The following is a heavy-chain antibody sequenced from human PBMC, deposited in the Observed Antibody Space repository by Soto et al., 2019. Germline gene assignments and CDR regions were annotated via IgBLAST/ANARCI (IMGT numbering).Heavy chain of an antibody. D-gene: IGHD3-22*01. Sequence: GGSLRLSCAASGFTFSSYAMSWVRQAPGKGLEWVSAISGSGGSTYYADSVKGRFTISRDNSKNTLYLQMNSLRAEDTAVYYCAATDVPNNYYDSSGHYSDYWGQGTLVTVSS. CDR3: AATDVPNNYYDSSGHYSDY. J-gene: IGHJ4*02. CDR1: GFTFSSYA. V-gene: IGHV3-23*01. CDR2: ISGSGGST.